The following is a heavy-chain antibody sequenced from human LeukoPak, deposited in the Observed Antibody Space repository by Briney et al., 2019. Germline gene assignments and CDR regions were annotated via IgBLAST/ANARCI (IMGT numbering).Heavy chain of an antibody. CDR3: ARDPEKYAEYYFDY. D-gene: IGHD2-2*01. Sequence: ASVKVSCKASGYTFTGYAMHWVRQAPGQRLEWMGWINAGNGNTKYSQKFQGRVTITRDTSASTAYMELSSLRSEDTAVYYCARDPEKYAEYYFDYWGQGTLVTVSS. V-gene: IGHV1-3*01. CDR1: GYTFTGYA. J-gene: IGHJ4*02. CDR2: INAGNGNT.